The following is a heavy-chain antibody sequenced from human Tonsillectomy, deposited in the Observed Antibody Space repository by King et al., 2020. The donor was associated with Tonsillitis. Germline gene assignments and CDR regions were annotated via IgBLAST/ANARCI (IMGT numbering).Heavy chain of an antibody. J-gene: IGHJ3*02. CDR1: GLTFRNSA. Sequence: VQSGGSLRLSCAASGLTFRNSAMSWVRQAPGKGLEWVSTITGSGNSIYYTDSVKGRFTISRDNSKSALYLQLNSLRGEDTAVYYCAKSPVTRFFHPFDIWGQGTMVSVSS. V-gene: IGHV3-23*01. CDR3: AKSPVTRFFHPFDI. D-gene: IGHD3-9*01. CDR2: ITGSGNSI.